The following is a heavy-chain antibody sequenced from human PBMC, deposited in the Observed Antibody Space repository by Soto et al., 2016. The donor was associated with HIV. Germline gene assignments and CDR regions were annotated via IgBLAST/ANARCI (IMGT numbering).Heavy chain of an antibody. CDR2: ISSSSSYI. D-gene: IGHD3-22*01. CDR1: GFTFSNYA. CDR3: ARVGDDSSGPEDY. J-gene: IGHJ4*02. Sequence: EVQLLESGGDLVQPGGSLRLSCAASGFTFSNYAMKWVRQAPGKGLEWVSSISSSSSYIYYADSVKGRFTISRDNAKNSLYLQMNSLRAEDTAVYYCARVGDDSSGPEDYWGQGTLVTVSS. V-gene: IGHV3-21*01.